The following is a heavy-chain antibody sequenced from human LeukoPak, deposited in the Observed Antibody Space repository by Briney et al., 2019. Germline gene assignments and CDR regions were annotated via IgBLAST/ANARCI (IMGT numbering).Heavy chain of an antibody. J-gene: IGHJ4*02. Sequence: ASVKVSCKASGYTFTSYGISWVRQAPGQGLEWMGWISAYNGNTNYAQKLQGRVTMTTDTSTSTAYMELRSLRSDDTAVYYCARPSFQWFGELFSSVYYFDYWGQGTLVTVSS. CDR3: ARPSFQWFGELFSSVYYFDY. D-gene: IGHD3-10*01. V-gene: IGHV1-18*01. CDR1: GYTFTSYG. CDR2: ISAYNGNT.